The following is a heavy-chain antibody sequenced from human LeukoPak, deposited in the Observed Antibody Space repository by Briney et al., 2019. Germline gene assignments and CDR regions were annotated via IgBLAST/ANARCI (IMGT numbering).Heavy chain of an antibody. CDR2: IWYDGSNK. CDR1: GFTFSSYG. J-gene: IGHJ4*02. V-gene: IGHV3-33*01. Sequence: PGGSLRPSCAASGFTFSSYGMHWVRQAPGKGLEWVAVIWYDGSNKYYADSVKGRFTISRDNSKNTLYLQMNSLRAEDTAVYYCARAESIDDDLLDYWGQGTLVTVSS. D-gene: IGHD1-1*01. CDR3: ARAESIDDDLLDY.